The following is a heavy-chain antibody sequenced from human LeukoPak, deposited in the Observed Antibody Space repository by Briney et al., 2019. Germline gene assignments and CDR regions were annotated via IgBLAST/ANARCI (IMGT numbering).Heavy chain of an antibody. V-gene: IGHV1-2*02. CDR2: MDPNSGDT. Sequence: GASVKVSCKGSGYNFSVYYMHWVRQAPGQGLEWMGWMDPNSGDTIYEPKFQGRVSMTRDTSITTAYMELSSLTLDDSAMYYCATRGGLTPNTLAMWGHGTMVTVSS. J-gene: IGHJ3*01. D-gene: IGHD2-15*01. CDR3: ATRGGLTPNTLAM. CDR1: GYNFSVYY.